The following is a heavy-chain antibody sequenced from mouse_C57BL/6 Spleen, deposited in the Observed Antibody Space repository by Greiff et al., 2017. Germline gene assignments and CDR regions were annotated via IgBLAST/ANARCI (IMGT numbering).Heavy chain of an antibody. J-gene: IGHJ2*01. Sequence: QVQLQQSGPELVKPGASVKISCKASGYAFSSSWMNWVKQRPGKGLAWIGRLYPGDGDTNYNGKFKGKATLTADKSSSTAYMQLSSLTSEDSAVYFCARNYYGSSYNGRCGYWGQGTTLTVSS. CDR3: ARNYYGSSYNGRCGY. D-gene: IGHD1-1*01. CDR2: LYPGDGDT. CDR1: GYAFSSSW. V-gene: IGHV1-82*01.